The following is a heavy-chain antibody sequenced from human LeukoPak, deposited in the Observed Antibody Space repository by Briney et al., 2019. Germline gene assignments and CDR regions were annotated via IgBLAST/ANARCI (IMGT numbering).Heavy chain of an antibody. V-gene: IGHV3-23*01. CDR2: ISGSGHSI. D-gene: IGHD3-9*01. CDR1: GFAVSSYP. Sequence: PGGSLRLSCAASGFAVSSYPMNWVRQAPGKGLEWVSGISGSGHSIYHAHSVKGRFTISRDIYKNTLYLQKNRLRPEDTAVYYCAKGAGDFGWFFFDDWGQGTLVTVSS. CDR3: AKGAGDFGWFFFDD. J-gene: IGHJ4*02.